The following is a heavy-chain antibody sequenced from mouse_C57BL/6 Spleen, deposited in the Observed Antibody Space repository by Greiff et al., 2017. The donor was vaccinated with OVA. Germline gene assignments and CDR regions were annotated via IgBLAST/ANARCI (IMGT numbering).Heavy chain of an antibody. Sequence: EVKLQQSGPELVKPGASVKISCKASGYTFTDYYMNWVKQSHGKSLEWIGDINPNNGGTSYNQKFKGKATLTVDKSSSTAYMELRSLTSEDSAVYYCARYWDYFDYWGQGTTLTVSS. J-gene: IGHJ2*01. CDR2: INPNNGGT. CDR3: ARYWDYFDY. V-gene: IGHV1-26*01. CDR1: GYTFTDYY. D-gene: IGHD4-1*01.